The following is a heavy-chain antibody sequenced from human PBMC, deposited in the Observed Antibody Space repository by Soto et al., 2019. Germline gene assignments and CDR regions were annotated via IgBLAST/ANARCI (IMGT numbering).Heavy chain of an antibody. Sequence: PGGSLRLSCAASGFTFSSYAMSWVRQAPGKGLEWVSAISGSGGSTYYADSVKGRFTVARDNSKNTLYLQMNSLRAEDTAVYYCAKDLHYDFWSGYSAYYYYYMDVWGKGTTVTVSS. J-gene: IGHJ6*03. CDR2: ISGSGGST. D-gene: IGHD3-3*01. CDR1: GFTFSSYA. CDR3: AKDLHYDFWSGYSAYYYYYMDV. V-gene: IGHV3-23*01.